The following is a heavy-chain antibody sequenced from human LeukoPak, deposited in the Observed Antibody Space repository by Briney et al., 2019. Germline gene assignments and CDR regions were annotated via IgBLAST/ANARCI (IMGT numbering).Heavy chain of an antibody. Sequence: NPSETLSLTCTVSGGSISSGDYYWSWIRQPPGKGLEWIGYIYYSGSTYNNPSLKSRVTISVDTSKNQFSLKLSSVTAADTAVYYCARDHLWLMQFDYWGQGTLVTVSS. CDR3: ARDHLWLMQFDY. CDR1: GGSISSGDYY. CDR2: IYYSGST. V-gene: IGHV4-30-4*08. D-gene: IGHD5-12*01. J-gene: IGHJ4*02.